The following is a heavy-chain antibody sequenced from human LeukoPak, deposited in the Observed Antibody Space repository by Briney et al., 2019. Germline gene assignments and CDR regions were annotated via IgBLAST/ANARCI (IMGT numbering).Heavy chain of an antibody. V-gene: IGHV3-23*01. CDR1: GFTFSSYA. CDR3: AKDFYSSGWYNAFDI. CDR2: ISGSGGGT. D-gene: IGHD6-19*01. Sequence: GGSLRLSCAASGFTFSSYAMTWVRQAPGKGLEWVSGISGSGGGTFYADSVKGRFTISRDNSKNRLYLQMNSLRAEDTAVYYCAKDFYSSGWYNAFDIWGQGTMVTVSS. J-gene: IGHJ3*02.